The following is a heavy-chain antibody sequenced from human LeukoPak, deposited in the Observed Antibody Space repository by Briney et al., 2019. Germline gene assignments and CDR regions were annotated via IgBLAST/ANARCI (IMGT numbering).Heavy chain of an antibody. V-gene: IGHV3-7*01. CDR2: IKQDGSET. CDR3: ARSSSWYNWFDP. D-gene: IGHD6-13*01. J-gene: IGHJ5*02. CDR1: GLTFSNYW. Sequence: GGSLRLSCAASGLTFSNYWMNWVRQAPGEGLEWLANIKQDGSETHYVDSVKGRFTISRDNSKNTLYLQMNSLRAEDTAVYYCARSSSWYNWFDPWGQGTLVTVSS.